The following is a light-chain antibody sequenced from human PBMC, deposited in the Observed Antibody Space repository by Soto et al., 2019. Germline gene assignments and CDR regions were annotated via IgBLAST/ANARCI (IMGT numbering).Light chain of an antibody. Sequence: QSVLTQPASVSASPGQSITISCTGTSSDVGAYNYVSWYQQHPGKAPKLMIFDVNNRPSGVSNRFSGSKSGNTASLSISGLQADDEADYYCISYTSSSTLAFGGGTKVTVL. CDR1: SSDVGAYNY. CDR3: ISYTSSSTLA. CDR2: DVN. J-gene: IGLJ2*01. V-gene: IGLV2-14*03.